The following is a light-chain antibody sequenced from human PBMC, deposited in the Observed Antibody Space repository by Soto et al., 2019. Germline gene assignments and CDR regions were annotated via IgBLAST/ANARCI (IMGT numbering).Light chain of an antibody. J-gene: IGKJ5*01. V-gene: IGKV1-33*01. Sequence: DLQMTQSPSSLSASVGDRVTITCQASQDIRKYLNWYQQRPGKAPNLLIYDASNLETGVPSRFSGSGSGTDFTFTISSLQPEDFATYYCQQYDDYPITFGQGTRLEIK. CDR3: QQYDDYPIT. CDR2: DAS. CDR1: QDIRKY.